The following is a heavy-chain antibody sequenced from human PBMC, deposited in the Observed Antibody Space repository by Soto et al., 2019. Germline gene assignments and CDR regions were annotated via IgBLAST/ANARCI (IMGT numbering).Heavy chain of an antibody. CDR3: ARGEVRGVIYYGLDV. J-gene: IGHJ6*02. CDR1: GFSFSSYA. V-gene: IGHV3-30-3*01. CDR2: ISYNGDKI. D-gene: IGHD3-10*01. Sequence: QVQLVESGGGVVQPGRSLRLSCAASGFSFSSYAMHWVRQAPGTGLEWVAVISYNGDKIYYADSVKGRFSISRDNSRNTLFVQVKRLRAEDSAVYYWARGEVRGVIYYGLDVWGQGTTVTVSS.